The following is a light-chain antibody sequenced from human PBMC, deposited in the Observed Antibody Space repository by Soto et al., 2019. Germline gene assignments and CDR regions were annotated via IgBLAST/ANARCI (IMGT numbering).Light chain of an antibody. CDR2: DAS. CDR3: QQRSNWPPSIT. CDR1: RTVRNNY. J-gene: IGKJ5*01. V-gene: IGKV3D-20*02. Sequence: EFVLTQSTGTLSLSQGERATLSCGASRTVRNNYLAWYQQKPGQAPRLLIYDASSRATGIPDRFSGGGSGTDFTLTISRLEPEDFAVYYCQQRSNWPPSITFGQGTRLEI.